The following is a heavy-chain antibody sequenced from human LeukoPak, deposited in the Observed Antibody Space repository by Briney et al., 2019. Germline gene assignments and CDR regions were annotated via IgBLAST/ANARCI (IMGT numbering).Heavy chain of an antibody. V-gene: IGHV3-53*01. CDR2: IYTDGGT. D-gene: IGHD2-8*01. Sequence: GGSLRLSCAASGLTVSNNYMSWVRQAPGKGLEWVSVIYTDGGTFYTDSVGGRFTISRDSSKNTLYLQMNSPRADDTAVYYCARDSNGPALWGQGTPVTVSS. J-gene: IGHJ4*02. CDR3: ARDSNGPAL. CDR1: GLTVSNNY.